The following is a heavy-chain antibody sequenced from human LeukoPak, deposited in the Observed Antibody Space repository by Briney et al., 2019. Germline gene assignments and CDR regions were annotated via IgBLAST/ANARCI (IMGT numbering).Heavy chain of an antibody. J-gene: IGHJ5*02. V-gene: IGHV3-21*01. Sequence: GGSLRLSCAASGFTFSSYSMNWVRQAPGKGLEWVSSISSSSSYIYYADSVKGRFTIYRDKAKNSLYLQMNSLRDEDTAVYYCARDSSGWHLEEWLNWFDPWGQGTLVTVSS. D-gene: IGHD6-19*01. CDR2: ISSSSSYI. CDR1: GFTFSSYS. CDR3: ARDSSGWHLEEWLNWFDP.